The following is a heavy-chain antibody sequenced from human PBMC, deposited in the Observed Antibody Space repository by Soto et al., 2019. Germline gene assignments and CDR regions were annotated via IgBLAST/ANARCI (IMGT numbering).Heavy chain of an antibody. J-gene: IGHJ4*02. D-gene: IGHD2-8*01. CDR3: ARDRCTNGVCYAPSDY. Sequence: EVQLVESGGGLVQPGGSLRLSCATSGFTFSTYAMHWVRQAPGKGLEYVSAISSNGRSTYYATSVKGRFTISRDNSKNTLYPQMDSLRAEDMAVYYCARDRCTNGVCYAPSDYWGQGTLVTVSS. V-gene: IGHV3-64*01. CDR1: GFTFSTYA. CDR2: ISSNGRST.